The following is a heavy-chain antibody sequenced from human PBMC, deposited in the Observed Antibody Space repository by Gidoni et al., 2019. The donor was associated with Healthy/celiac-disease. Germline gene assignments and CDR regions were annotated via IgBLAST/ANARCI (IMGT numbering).Heavy chain of an antibody. J-gene: IGHJ6*02. V-gene: IGHV3-30*18. CDR1: GFPFSSYG. CDR2: ISYDGSNK. Sequence: QVQLVESGGGAALPGRALRLSCPASGFPFSSYGMPWVRQAPGQGLEWVAVISYDGSNKYYADSVKGRFTISRDNSKNTLYLQMNSLRAEDTAVYYCAKDPSGGHYYYYYGMDVWGQGTTVTVSS. CDR3: AKDPSGGHYYYYYGMDV. D-gene: IGHD3-16*01.